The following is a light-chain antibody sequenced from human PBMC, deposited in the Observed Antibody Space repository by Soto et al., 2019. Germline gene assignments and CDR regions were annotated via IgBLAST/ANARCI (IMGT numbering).Light chain of an antibody. J-gene: IGLJ1*01. CDR2: EVN. CDR3: SSYAGSSNV. Sequence: LSQPPSASGSPGQSVAISCTGTSSDIGGYNSVSWSQQHPGKAPKRMIYEVNKRPSGVPDRFSGSKSGNTASLTVSGLQAEDEADYYCSSYAGSSNVFGTGTKVTVL. V-gene: IGLV2-8*01. CDR1: SSDIGGYNS.